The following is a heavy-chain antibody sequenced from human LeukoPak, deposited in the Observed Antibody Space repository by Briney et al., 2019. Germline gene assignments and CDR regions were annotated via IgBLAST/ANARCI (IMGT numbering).Heavy chain of an antibody. Sequence: SGTLSLTCAVYGGSFSGYYWSWIRQPPGKGLEWIGEINHSGSTNYNPSLKSRVTISVDTSKNQFSLKLSSVTAADTAVYYCARYGSNYEDAFDIWGQGTMVTVSS. D-gene: IGHD4-11*01. CDR1: GGSFSGYY. CDR2: INHSGST. J-gene: IGHJ3*02. CDR3: ARYGSNYEDAFDI. V-gene: IGHV4-34*01.